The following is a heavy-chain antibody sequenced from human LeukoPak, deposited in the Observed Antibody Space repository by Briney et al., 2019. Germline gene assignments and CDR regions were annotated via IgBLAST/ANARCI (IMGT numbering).Heavy chain of an antibody. D-gene: IGHD3-9*01. V-gene: IGHV1-18*01. CDR2: ISAYNGNT. CDR3: ARAETKNFDWLY. J-gene: IGHJ4*02. CDR1: GYTFSTYG. Sequence: ASVKVSCKASGYTFSTYGISWVRQAPGQGLEWMGWISAYNGNTNYAQKLQGRVTMTTDTSTSTAYMELRSLRSDDTAVYYCARAETKNFDWLYWGQGTLVTVSS.